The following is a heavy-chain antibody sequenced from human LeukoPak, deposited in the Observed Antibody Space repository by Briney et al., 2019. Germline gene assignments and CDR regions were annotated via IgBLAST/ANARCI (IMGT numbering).Heavy chain of an antibody. CDR3: TIPRVGYSYGYNY. CDR1: GFTFGDYA. Sequence: GGSLRLSCTASGFTFGDYAMSWVRQAPGKGLEWEGFIRSKAYGGTTEYAASVKGRFTISRDDSKSIAYLQMNSLKTEDTAVYYCTIPRVGYSYGYNYWGQGTLVTVSS. CDR2: IRSKAYGGTT. V-gene: IGHV3-49*04. D-gene: IGHD5-18*01. J-gene: IGHJ4*02.